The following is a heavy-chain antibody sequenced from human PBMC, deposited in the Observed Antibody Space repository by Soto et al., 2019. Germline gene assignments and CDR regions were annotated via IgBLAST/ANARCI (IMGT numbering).Heavy chain of an antibody. CDR3: ARGYDTALAPIF. Sequence: SETLSLTCAVYGGSFSGYHWSWIRQTPGKGLEWIGEINHLTTTNYNPSLKSRVIISLDTPKNQFSLKLSSVTAAHTAVYYCARGYDTALAPIFWGQGILVTVSS. D-gene: IGHD3-16*01. CDR1: GGSFSGYH. V-gene: IGHV4-34*01. J-gene: IGHJ4*02. CDR2: INHLTTT.